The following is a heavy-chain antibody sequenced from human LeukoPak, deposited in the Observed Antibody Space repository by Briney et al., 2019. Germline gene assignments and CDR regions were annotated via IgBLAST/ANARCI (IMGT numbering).Heavy chain of an antibody. CDR2: IIPIFGTA. J-gene: IGHJ4*02. CDR3: ARKTLRFLDPFDY. V-gene: IGHV1-69*13. CDR1: GGTFSSYA. D-gene: IGHD3-3*01. Sequence: SVKVSCKASGGTFSSYAISWVRQAPGQGLEWMGGIIPIFGTANYALKFQGRVTITADESTSTAYMELSSLRSEDTAVYYCARKTLRFLDPFDYWGQGTLVTVSS.